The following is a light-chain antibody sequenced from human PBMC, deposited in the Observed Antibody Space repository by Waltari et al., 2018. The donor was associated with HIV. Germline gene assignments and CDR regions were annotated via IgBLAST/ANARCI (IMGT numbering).Light chain of an antibody. V-gene: IGLV2-14*01. CDR3: SSSTNSSPVV. CDR1: SSHVGGYNS. CDR2: EVS. J-gene: IGLJ3*02. Sequence: QSALTQPASVSGSPGPSITISCTGTSSHVGGYNSVSWYQHHPGEAPRLMIYEVSNRPSGISNRFSGSKSGNTASLTISGLQAEDEADYFCSSSTNSSPVVFGGGTKLTVL.